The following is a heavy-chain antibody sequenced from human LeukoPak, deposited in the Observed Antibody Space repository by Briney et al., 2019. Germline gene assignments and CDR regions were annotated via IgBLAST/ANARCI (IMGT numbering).Heavy chain of an antibody. D-gene: IGHD1-14*01. J-gene: IGHJ4*02. Sequence: GGSLRLSCAASGFTFSGHWMSWVRQAPGKGLEWVANINQGGSDKYYVDSVKGRFTISRDNANNLLYLQMNSLRGEDKAVYYCTRDRSRAEDDWGQGTLVTVSS. CDR3: TRDRSRAEDD. CDR1: GFTFSGHW. CDR2: INQGGSDK. V-gene: IGHV3-7*01.